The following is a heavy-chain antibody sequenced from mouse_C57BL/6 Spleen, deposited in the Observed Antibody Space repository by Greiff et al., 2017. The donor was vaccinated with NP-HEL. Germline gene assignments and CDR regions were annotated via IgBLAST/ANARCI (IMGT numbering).Heavy chain of an antibody. Sequence: VQLQQPGAELVRPGSSVKLSCKASGYTFTSYWMDWVKQRPGQGLEWIGNIYPSDSETHYNQKFKDKATLTVDKSSSTAYMQLSSLTSEDSAVYYCARGPYYGSSYDYFDVWGTGTTVTVSS. V-gene: IGHV1-61*01. CDR2: IYPSDSET. CDR3: ARGPYYGSSYDYFDV. CDR1: GYTFTSYW. J-gene: IGHJ1*03. D-gene: IGHD1-1*01.